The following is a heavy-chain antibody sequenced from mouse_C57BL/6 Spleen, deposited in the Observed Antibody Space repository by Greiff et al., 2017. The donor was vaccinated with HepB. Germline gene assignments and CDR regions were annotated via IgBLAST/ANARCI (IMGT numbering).Heavy chain of an antibody. CDR1: GFNIKNTY. V-gene: IGHV14-3*01. J-gene: IGHJ1*03. D-gene: IGHD1-1*01. CDR3: ARTTVVARDWYFDV. Sequence: EVKLMESVAELVRPGASVKLSCTASGFNIKNTYMHWVKQRPEQGLEWIGRIDPANGNTKYAPKFQGKATITADTSSNTAYLQLSSLTSEDTAIYYCARTTVVARDWYFDVWGTGTTVTVSS. CDR2: IDPANGNT.